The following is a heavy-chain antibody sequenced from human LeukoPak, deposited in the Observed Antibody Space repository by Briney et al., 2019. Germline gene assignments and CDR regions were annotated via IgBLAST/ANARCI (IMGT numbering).Heavy chain of an antibody. V-gene: IGHV1-46*01. D-gene: IGHD3-22*01. CDR1: GYTFTSYY. Sequence: ASVKVSCKASGYTFTSYYMHWVRQAPGQGLEWMGIINPSGGSTSYAQKFQGRVTMTRDTSTSTVYMELSSLRSEDTAVYYCARGSPGNYFDSSGPLDYWGQGTLVTVPS. J-gene: IGHJ4*02. CDR2: INPSGGST. CDR3: ARGSPGNYFDSSGPLDY.